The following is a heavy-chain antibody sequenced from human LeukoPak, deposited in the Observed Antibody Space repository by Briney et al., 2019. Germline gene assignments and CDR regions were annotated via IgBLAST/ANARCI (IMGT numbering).Heavy chain of an antibody. CDR1: GGSISSSNW. CDR3: ARSPRYSSSWYWSDP. CDR2: IYRSGST. Sequence: SETLSLTCGVSGGSISSSNWWSWVRQPPGKGLEWIGEIYRSGSTNYNPSLKSRVTISVDTSKNQFSLKLSSVTAADTAVYYCARSPRYSSSWYWSDPWGQGTLVTVSS. J-gene: IGHJ5*02. V-gene: IGHV4-4*02. D-gene: IGHD6-13*01.